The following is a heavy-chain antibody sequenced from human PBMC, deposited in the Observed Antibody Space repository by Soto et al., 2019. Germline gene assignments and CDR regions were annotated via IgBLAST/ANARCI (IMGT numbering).Heavy chain of an antibody. Sequence: TLPLTCAVSGGSISSGGYSWSWIRQPPGKGLEWIGYISHSGSTYYNPSLKSRVTISVDRSKNQFSLKLSSVTAADTAVYYCARGGLLPDYWGQGTLLTVSS. V-gene: IGHV4-30-2*01. D-gene: IGHD6-19*01. CDR1: GGSISSGGYS. CDR3: ARGGLLPDY. J-gene: IGHJ4*02. CDR2: ISHSGST.